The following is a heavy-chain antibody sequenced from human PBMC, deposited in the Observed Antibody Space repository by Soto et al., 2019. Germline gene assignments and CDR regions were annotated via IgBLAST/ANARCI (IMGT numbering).Heavy chain of an antibody. CDR1: GFTFSNYA. Sequence: EVQLLESGGGLVQPGGSLRLSCAGSGFTFSNYAMSWVRQAPGKGLEWVSAISGSGDSTYYANSVKGRFTISRDNSKNALYLQMNGLRAEDTAVYYCAQDTPQYWLLVFHYWGQGTLVTVSS. CDR3: AQDTPQYWLLVFHY. D-gene: IGHD3-22*01. CDR2: ISGSGDST. V-gene: IGHV3-23*01. J-gene: IGHJ4*02.